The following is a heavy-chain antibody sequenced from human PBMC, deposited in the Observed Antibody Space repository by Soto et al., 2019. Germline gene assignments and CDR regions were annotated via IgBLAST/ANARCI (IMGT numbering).Heavy chain of an antibody. J-gene: IGHJ3*02. CDR1: GYTFTSYA. CDR3: ARDLGGRIQLWSKCDAFDI. CDR2: INAGNGNT. D-gene: IGHD5-18*01. V-gene: IGHV1-3*01. Sequence: ASVKVSCKASGYTFTSYAMHWVRQAPGQRLEWMGWINAGNGNTKYSQKFQGRVTITRDTSASTAYMELSSLRSEDTAVYYCARDLGGRIQLWSKCDAFDIWGQGTMVTVSS.